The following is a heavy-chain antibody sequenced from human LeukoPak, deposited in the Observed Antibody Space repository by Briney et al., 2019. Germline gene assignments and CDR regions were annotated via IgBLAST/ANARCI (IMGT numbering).Heavy chain of an antibody. CDR1: GFTFSTYV. J-gene: IGHJ1*01. CDR3: AKEGIDYNILPGYGSAEYFQH. D-gene: IGHD3-9*01. V-gene: IGHV3-23*01. CDR2: ISRSGGRT. Sequence: GGSLRGSCAASGFTFSTYVRSWVRQARGKGGGWGSAISRSGGRTYYADLVKGGVTMSRDNAKKTLYLQMSSLRVEHTAVYFCAKEGIDYNILPGYGSAEYFQHWGQGTLVTLSS.